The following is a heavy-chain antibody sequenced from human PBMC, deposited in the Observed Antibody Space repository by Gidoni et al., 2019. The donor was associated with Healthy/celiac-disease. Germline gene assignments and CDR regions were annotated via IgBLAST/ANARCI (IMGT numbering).Heavy chain of an antibody. Sequence: QVQLVESGGGVVLPGRALRRSCAESGFTFSSYGMHWVRQAPGKGLEWVAVMWYDGSNKYYADSVKGRFTISRDNSKNTLYLQMNSLRAEDTAVYYCARKKSGPDYWGQGTLVTVSS. J-gene: IGHJ4*02. CDR2: MWYDGSNK. D-gene: IGHD1-26*01. CDR1: GFTFSSYG. CDR3: ARKKSGPDY. V-gene: IGHV3-33*01.